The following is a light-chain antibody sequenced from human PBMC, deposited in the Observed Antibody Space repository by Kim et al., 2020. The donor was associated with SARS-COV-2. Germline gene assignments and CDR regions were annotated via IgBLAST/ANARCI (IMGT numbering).Light chain of an antibody. CDR2: GAS. Sequence: EIVMTQSPVTLSVSPGERATLSCRASQSVSSNLAWYQQKPGQAPRLLIYGASTRATGIPARFSGSGSGTEFTLTISSLQSEDFAVYYCQQYNNWPNMYTFGQGTKLEI. V-gene: IGKV3-15*01. CDR3: QQYNNWPNMYT. CDR1: QSVSSN. J-gene: IGKJ2*01.